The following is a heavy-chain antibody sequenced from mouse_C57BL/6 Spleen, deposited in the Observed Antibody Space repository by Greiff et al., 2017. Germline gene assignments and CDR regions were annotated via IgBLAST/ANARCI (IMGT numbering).Heavy chain of an antibody. CDR3: KRVTTVVAPVAY. Sequence: VKLVESGAELVRPGASVTLSCKASGYTFTDYEMHWVKQTPVHGLEWIGAIDPETGGTAYNQKFKGKAILTADKSSSTAYMELRSLTSEDSAVYYCKRVTTVVAPVAYWGQGTLVTVSA. CDR2: IDPETGGT. CDR1: GYTFTDYE. J-gene: IGHJ3*01. D-gene: IGHD1-1*01. V-gene: IGHV1-15*01.